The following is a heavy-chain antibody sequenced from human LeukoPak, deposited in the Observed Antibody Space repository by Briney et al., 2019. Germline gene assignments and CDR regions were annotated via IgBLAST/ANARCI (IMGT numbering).Heavy chain of an antibody. CDR2: INPNSGGT. J-gene: IGHJ5*02. Sequence: GASVKVSCKASGYTFTGYYMHWVRQAPGQGLEWMGWINPNSGGTNYAQKFQGRVTMTRDTSISTAYMELSRLRSDDTAVSYCARDPNLRYDWFDPWGQGTLVTVSS. CDR1: GYTFTGYY. V-gene: IGHV1-2*02. D-gene: IGHD4-17*01. CDR3: ARDPNLRYDWFDP.